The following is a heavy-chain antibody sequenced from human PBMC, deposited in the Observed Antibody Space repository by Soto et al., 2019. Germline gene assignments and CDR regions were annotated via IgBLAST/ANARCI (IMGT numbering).Heavy chain of an antibody. CDR1: GGSISSYY. V-gene: IGHV4-59*01. Sequence: KPSETLSLTCTVSGGSISSYYWSWIRQPPGKGLEWIGYIYYSGSTNYNPSLKSLVTISVDTSKNQFSLKLSSVTAADTAVYYCARAGPLKRRKEWLPLAYFDYWGQGTLVTVSS. CDR3: ARAGPLKRRKEWLPLAYFDY. CDR2: IYYSGST. D-gene: IGHD3-3*01. J-gene: IGHJ4*02.